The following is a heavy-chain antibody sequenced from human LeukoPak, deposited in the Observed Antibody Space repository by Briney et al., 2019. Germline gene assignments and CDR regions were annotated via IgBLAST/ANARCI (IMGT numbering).Heavy chain of an antibody. CDR3: AREGSSDDNWFDP. V-gene: IGHV4-31*03. D-gene: IGHD2-2*01. CDR2: IYYSGST. CDR1: GGSISSGGYY. Sequence: PSQTLSLTCTVSGGSISSGGYYWRWIRQHPGKGLEWIGYIYYSGSTYYNPSLRSRVTISVDTSKNQFSLKLSSVTAADTAVYYCAREGSSDDNWFDPWGQGTLVTVSS. J-gene: IGHJ5*02.